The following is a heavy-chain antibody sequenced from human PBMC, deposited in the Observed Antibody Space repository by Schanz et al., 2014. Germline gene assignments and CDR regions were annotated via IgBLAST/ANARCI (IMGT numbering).Heavy chain of an antibody. CDR1: GYTFSDYG. V-gene: IGHV1-18*01. Sequence: QVQLVQSGDEVKKPGASVKVSCKTSGYTFSDYGITWVRQAPGQGLEWVGWISPDTGNTHYFDKVKGRVTIDTDKSTNTAYMQMNSLRADDTAMYYCATMCDCAKAVANQSLEVFDVWGQGTMVTVSS. CDR3: ATMCDCAKAVANQSLEVFDV. J-gene: IGHJ3*01. D-gene: IGHD2-8*01. CDR2: ISPDTGNT.